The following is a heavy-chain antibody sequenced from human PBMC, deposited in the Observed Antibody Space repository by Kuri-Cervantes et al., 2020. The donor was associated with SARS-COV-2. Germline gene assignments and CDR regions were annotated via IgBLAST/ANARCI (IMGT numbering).Heavy chain of an antibody. CDR1: GFTFSSYW. CDR2: ISSSSSTI. Sequence: ETLSLTCAASGFTFSSYWMAWVRQAPGKGLEWVSYISSSSSTIYYADSVKGRFTISRDNAKNSLYLQMNSLRDEDTAVYYCARDLSQYGDPGFDFWGQGTLVTVSS. D-gene: IGHD4-17*01. J-gene: IGHJ4*02. V-gene: IGHV3-48*02. CDR3: ARDLSQYGDPGFDF.